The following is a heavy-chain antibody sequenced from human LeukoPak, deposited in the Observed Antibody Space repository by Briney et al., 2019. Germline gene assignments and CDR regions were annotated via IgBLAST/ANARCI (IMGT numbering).Heavy chain of an antibody. D-gene: IGHD3-3*01. CDR1: GFTFSSYA. Sequence: PGRSLRLSCAASGFTFSSYAMHWVRQAPGKGLEWVAVISYDGSNKYYADSVKGRFTISRDNSKNTVYLQMNSLRAEDTAVYYCAREPLGFGVVTLDYWGQGTLVTVSS. V-gene: IGHV3-30-3*01. J-gene: IGHJ4*02. CDR2: ISYDGSNK. CDR3: AREPLGFGVVTLDY.